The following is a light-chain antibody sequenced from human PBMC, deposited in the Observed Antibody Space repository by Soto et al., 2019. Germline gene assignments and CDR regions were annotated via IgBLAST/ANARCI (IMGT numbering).Light chain of an antibody. CDR3: HQSNNGPLT. CDR2: DAS. Sequence: IVLTQSPATLSVSPGERATLSCRASQSVSSDVAWFQQRPGQAPRLLIYDASTRATGIPARCSRSASWTEFTLTISTLQSEDFAIAYFHQSNNGPLTLSGRTKVEVK. CDR1: QSVSSD. V-gene: IGKV3-15*01. J-gene: IGKJ4*01.